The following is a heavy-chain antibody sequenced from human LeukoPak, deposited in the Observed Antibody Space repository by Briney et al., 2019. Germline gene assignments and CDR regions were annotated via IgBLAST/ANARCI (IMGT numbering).Heavy chain of an antibody. D-gene: IGHD3-16*01. J-gene: IGHJ6*03. Sequence: ASVKVSCKASGYTFTSYYMHWVRQAPGQGLEWMGIINPSGGSTSYAQKLQGRVTMTTDTSTSTAYMELRSLRSDDTAVYYCARSKRGYMDVWGKGTTVTISS. CDR3: ARSKRGYMDV. CDR2: INPSGGST. CDR1: GYTFTSYY. V-gene: IGHV1-46*01.